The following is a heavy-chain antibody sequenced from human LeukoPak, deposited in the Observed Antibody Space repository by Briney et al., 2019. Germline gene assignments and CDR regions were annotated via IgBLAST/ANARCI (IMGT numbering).Heavy chain of an antibody. CDR1: GGTFSSYA. V-gene: IGHV1-69*04. D-gene: IGHD1-26*01. Sequence: GASVKVSCKASGGTFSSYAISWVRQAPGQGLEWMGRIIPILGIANYAQKFQGRVTITADKSTSTAYMELSSLRSEDTAVYYCAKDRRGTYYEDAFDIWGQGTMVTVSS. J-gene: IGHJ3*02. CDR3: AKDRRGTYYEDAFDI. CDR2: IIPILGIA.